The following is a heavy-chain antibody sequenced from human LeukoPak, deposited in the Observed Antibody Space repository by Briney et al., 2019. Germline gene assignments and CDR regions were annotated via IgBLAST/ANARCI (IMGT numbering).Heavy chain of an antibody. CDR2: ISSSSSYI. Sequence: GGSLRLSCAASGFTFSSYEMNWVRQAPGKGLEWVSSISSSSSYIYYADSVKGRFTISRDNAKNSLYLQMNSLRAEDTAVYYCARESYDSGSYYNNWFDPWGQGTPVTVSS. CDR1: GFTFSSYE. CDR3: ARESYDSGSYYNNWFDP. V-gene: IGHV3-21*01. J-gene: IGHJ5*02. D-gene: IGHD3-10*01.